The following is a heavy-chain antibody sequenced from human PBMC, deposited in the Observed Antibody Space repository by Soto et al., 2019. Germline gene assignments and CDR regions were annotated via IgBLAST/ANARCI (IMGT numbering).Heavy chain of an antibody. CDR1: GFTFRSYS. D-gene: IGHD6-6*01. Sequence: PXGCLRISCAASGFTFRSYSMSWVRQAPGKGLEWVSGIDGSGRNTYYADSVKGRFTISRDNFKNTLYLQMNNLRAEDTAVYYCAILSNWGQGTLVTVSS. CDR2: IDGSGRNT. V-gene: IGHV3-23*01. CDR3: AILSN. J-gene: IGHJ4*02.